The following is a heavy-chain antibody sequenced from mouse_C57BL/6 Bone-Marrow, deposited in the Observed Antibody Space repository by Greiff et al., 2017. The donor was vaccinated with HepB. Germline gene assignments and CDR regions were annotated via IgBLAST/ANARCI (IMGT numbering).Heavy chain of an antibody. D-gene: IGHD3-2*02. V-gene: IGHV1-50*01. CDR1: GYTFTSYW. CDR2: IDPSDSYT. J-gene: IGHJ3*01. Sequence: QVQLQQPGAELVKPGASVKLSCKASGYTFTSYWMQWVKQRPGQGLEWIGEIDPSDSYTNYNQKFKGKATLTVDTSSSTAYMQLSSLTSEDSAVYYCARRQLRLPFAYWGQGTLVTVSA. CDR3: ARRQLRLPFAY.